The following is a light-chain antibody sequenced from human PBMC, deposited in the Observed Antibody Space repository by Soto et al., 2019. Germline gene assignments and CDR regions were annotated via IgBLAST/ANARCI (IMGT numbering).Light chain of an antibody. CDR3: QQLNGYVALT. V-gene: IGKV1-9*01. CDR1: QGISTY. Sequence: DIQLTQSPSSLYASVGDRVTITCRASQGISTYLAWYQQRPGKAPKLLIYDASTLQSGVPSRFSGSRSGTEFTLTISSLQPEDLATYYCQQLNGYVALTFGGGTKVEI. CDR2: DAS. J-gene: IGKJ4*01.